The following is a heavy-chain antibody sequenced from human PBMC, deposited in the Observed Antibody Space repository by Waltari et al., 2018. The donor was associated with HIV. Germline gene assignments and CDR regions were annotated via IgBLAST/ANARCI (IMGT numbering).Heavy chain of an antibody. CDR1: GYPFTSYD. CDR3: ARGPQDYPKYYFDY. V-gene: IGHV1-8*01. J-gene: IGHJ4*02. D-gene: IGHD4-17*01. Sequence: VQLVQSGAEVKKPGASVKVSCKASGYPFTSYDINWVRQATGQGLEWLGWMNPHSGNTGYAERFQGRVTMTRNTAISSAYMELSSLRSEDTAVYFCARGPQDYPKYYFDYWGQGTLVTVSS. CDR2: MNPHSGNT.